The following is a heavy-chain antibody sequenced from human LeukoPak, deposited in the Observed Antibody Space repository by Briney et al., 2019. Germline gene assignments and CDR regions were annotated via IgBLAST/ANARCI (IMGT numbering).Heavy chain of an antibody. CDR2: MNPNSGNT. CDR3: ARGRWGIAAAGTSPLFDY. Sequence: ASVKVSCKASGYTFTGYYMHWVRQAPGQGLEWMRWMNPNSGNTGYAQKFQGRVTMTRNTSISTAYMGLSSLRSEDTAVYYCARGRWGIAAAGTSPLFDYWGQGTLVTVSS. D-gene: IGHD6-13*01. V-gene: IGHV1-8*02. J-gene: IGHJ4*02. CDR1: GYTFTGYY.